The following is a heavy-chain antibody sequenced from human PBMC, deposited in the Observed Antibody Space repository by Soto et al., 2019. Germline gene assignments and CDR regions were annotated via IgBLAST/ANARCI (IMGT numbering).Heavy chain of an antibody. Sequence: GGSLRLSCAASGFTFSSYAMSWVRQAPGKGLEWVSGVSGSGGRTYYVDSVRGQFTISRDNSKYTLYLQINSLRAEDTAVYYCSKNPNFDVLTGYYMRGNWFDPWGHGTLVTVSS. CDR1: GFTFSSYA. J-gene: IGHJ5*02. CDR3: SKNPNFDVLTGYYMRGNWFDP. CDR2: VSGSGGRT. D-gene: IGHD3-9*01. V-gene: IGHV3-23*01.